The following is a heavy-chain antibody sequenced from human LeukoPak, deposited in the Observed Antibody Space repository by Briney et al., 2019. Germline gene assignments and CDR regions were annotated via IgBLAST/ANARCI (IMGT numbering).Heavy chain of an antibody. Sequence: GGSLRLYCAASGFTFSYYWMSWVRQAPGKGLEGVANIKQDGSEKYYVDSVKGRFTISRDNAKNSLYLEMNSLRVEDTAVYYCVRSGWRNRGVMGDYFDYWGQGTLVTVSS. CDR1: GFTFSYYW. D-gene: IGHD3-10*01. CDR3: VRSGWRNRGVMGDYFDY. J-gene: IGHJ4*02. V-gene: IGHV3-7*03. CDR2: IKQDGSEK.